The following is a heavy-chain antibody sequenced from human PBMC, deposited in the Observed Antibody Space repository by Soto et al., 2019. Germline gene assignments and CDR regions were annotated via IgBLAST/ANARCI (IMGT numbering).Heavy chain of an antibody. J-gene: IGHJ3*02. D-gene: IGHD2-2*01. V-gene: IGHV4-30-4*01. Sequence: QVQLQESGPGLVKPSQTLSLTCTVSGGSISSGDYYWSWIRQPPGKGLEWIGYIYYSGSTYYNPSLKSRVTISVDTSKNQFSLKLSSVTAADTAVYYCAREGGYCISTSCYVGAFDIWGQGTMVTVSS. CDR3: AREGGYCISTSCYVGAFDI. CDR2: IYYSGST. CDR1: GGSISSGDYY.